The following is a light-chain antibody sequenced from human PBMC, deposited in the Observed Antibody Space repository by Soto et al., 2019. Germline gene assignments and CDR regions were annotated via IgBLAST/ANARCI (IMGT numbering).Light chain of an antibody. Sequence: PRTQSAASVTASLGAIVTVTVGASQDVGTWLVWYQQKPGKAPTLLIYGATELEKGVPSRFSGGGSGTDFTLTISSLQPEDVATYYCQQDNSSPTFGRGARLEIK. V-gene: IGKV1-12*01. CDR1: QDVGTW. J-gene: IGKJ5*01. CDR3: QQDNSSPT. CDR2: GAT.